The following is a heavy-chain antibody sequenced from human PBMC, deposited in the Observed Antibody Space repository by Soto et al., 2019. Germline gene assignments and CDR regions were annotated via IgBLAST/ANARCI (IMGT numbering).Heavy chain of an antibody. Sequence: SETLSLTCAVSGGSISSSNWWSWVRQPPGKGLEWIGEIYHSGSTNYNPSLKSRVTISLDTSRTQFSLKLSSMTAADTAVYYCARDRRYDFWSGYSFDYWGQGTLVT. CDR2: IYHSGST. CDR1: GGSISSSNW. CDR3: ARDRRYDFWSGYSFDY. J-gene: IGHJ4*02. D-gene: IGHD3-3*01. V-gene: IGHV4-4*02.